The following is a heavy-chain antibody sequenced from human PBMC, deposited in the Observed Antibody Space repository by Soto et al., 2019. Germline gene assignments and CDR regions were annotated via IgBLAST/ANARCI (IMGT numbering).Heavy chain of an antibody. D-gene: IGHD3-3*01. CDR3: AKDSLRIYDFWSGTGNWFDP. Sequence: EVQLLESGGGLVQPGGSLRLSCAASGFPFPSYGMTWVRQSPGKGLEWVSSISGSAGSTYYADFVKGRFTISRDNSKNTVYLQMNSLRAEDTAVYYCAKDSLRIYDFWSGTGNWFDPWGQRTLVTVSS. CDR1: GFPFPSYG. CDR2: ISGSAGST. J-gene: IGHJ5*02. V-gene: IGHV3-23*01.